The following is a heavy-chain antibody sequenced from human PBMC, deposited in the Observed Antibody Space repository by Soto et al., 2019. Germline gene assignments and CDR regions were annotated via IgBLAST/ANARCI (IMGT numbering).Heavy chain of an antibody. V-gene: IGHV3-33*01. Sequence: QVQLVESGGGVVQPGRSLRLSCAASGFTFSSYGMHWVRQAPGKGLEWVAVIWYDGSNKYYADSVKGRFTISRDNPKKTLYLQMNSMRAEETAVYYCASEYCSGGSCHYYGMDVWGQGTTVTVSS. D-gene: IGHD2-15*01. J-gene: IGHJ6*02. CDR3: ASEYCSGGSCHYYGMDV. CDR1: GFTFSSYG. CDR2: IWYDGSNK.